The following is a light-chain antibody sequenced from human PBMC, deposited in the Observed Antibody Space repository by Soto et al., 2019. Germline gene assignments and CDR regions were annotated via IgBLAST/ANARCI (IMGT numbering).Light chain of an antibody. CDR1: SSDVGGYNS. CDR3: CTYAGSRAL. Sequence: QSALTQPRSVSGSPGQSVTISCTGTSSDVGGYNSISWYQQYPGKAPKVMIYDVSKRPSGVPDRFSGSKSGNTASLTISGLQAEDEADYYCCTYAGSRALFGGGTKLTVL. CDR2: DVS. V-gene: IGLV2-11*01. J-gene: IGLJ2*01.